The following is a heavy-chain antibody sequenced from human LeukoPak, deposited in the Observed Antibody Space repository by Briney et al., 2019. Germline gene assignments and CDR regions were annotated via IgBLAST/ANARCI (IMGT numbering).Heavy chain of an antibody. J-gene: IGHJ4*02. Sequence: PGGSLRLSCAASGFTFSSYGMHWVRQAPGKGLEWVAVISYDGSNKYYADSVKGRFTISRDNSKNTLYLQMNSLRAEDTAVYYCAKDLTPVVNSREMYYFDYWGQGTLVTVSS. CDR1: GFTFSSYG. D-gene: IGHD4-23*01. CDR3: AKDLTPVVNSREMYYFDY. CDR2: ISYDGSNK. V-gene: IGHV3-30*18.